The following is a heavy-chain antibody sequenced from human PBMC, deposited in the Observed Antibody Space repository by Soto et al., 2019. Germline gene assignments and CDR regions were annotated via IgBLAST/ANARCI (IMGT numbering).Heavy chain of an antibody. CDR1: GYTFTSYY. J-gene: IGHJ6*02. CDR2: INPNSGGT. CDR3: ARTYYYYYGMDV. Sequence: ASVKVSCKASGYTFTSYYMHWVRQAPGQGLEWMGWINPNSGGTNYAQKFQGRVTMTRDTSISTAYMELSRLRSDDTAVYYCARTYYYYYGMDVWGQGTTVTVSS. V-gene: IGHV1-2*02.